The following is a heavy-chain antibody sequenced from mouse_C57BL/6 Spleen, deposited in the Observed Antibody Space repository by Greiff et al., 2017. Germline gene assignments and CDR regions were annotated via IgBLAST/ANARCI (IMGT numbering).Heavy chain of an antibody. CDR3: AREAITTVVATNAMDY. Sequence: VQLQQSGPELVKPGASVKISCKASGYAFSSSWMNWVQQRPGKGLEWIGRIYPGDGDTNYNGKFKGKATLTADKSSSTAYMQLSSLTSEDSAVYFCAREAITTVVATNAMDYWGQGTSVTVSS. V-gene: IGHV1-82*01. CDR1: GYAFSSSW. J-gene: IGHJ4*01. D-gene: IGHD1-1*01. CDR2: IYPGDGDT.